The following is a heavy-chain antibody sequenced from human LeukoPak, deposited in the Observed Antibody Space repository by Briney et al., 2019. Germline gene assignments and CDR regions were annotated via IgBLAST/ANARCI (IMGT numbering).Heavy chain of an antibody. CDR2: VTPIFGTA. J-gene: IGHJ4*02. V-gene: IGHV1-69*01. Sequence: SVKVSCKVSGDTFNTHAVSWVRQAPGQGPEWMGGVTPIFGTANYAQKFQGRVTITADESTNTAYMELNSLRSDDTAVYYCTRCRTPYNNYYFDYWGQGTLVTVSS. D-gene: IGHD4-11*01. CDR3: TRCRTPYNNYYFDY. CDR1: GDTFNTHA.